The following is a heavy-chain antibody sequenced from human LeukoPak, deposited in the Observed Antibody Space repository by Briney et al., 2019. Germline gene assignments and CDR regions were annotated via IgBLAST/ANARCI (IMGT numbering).Heavy chain of an antibody. D-gene: IGHD3-22*01. J-gene: IGHJ3*02. CDR1: GGTFSSYA. CDR2: IIPIFGTA. V-gene: IGHV1-69*13. CDR3: ARDSSGYPSYAFDI. Sequence: EASVKVSCKASGGTFSSYAISWVRQAPGQGLEWMGGIIPIFGTANYAQKFQGRVTITADESTSTAYMELSSLRSEDTAVYYCARDSSGYPSYAFDIWGQGAMVTVSS.